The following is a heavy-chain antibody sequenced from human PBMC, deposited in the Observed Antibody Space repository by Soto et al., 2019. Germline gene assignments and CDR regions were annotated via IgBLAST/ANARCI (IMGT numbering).Heavy chain of an antibody. CDR3: ARDLVTAMARALFDY. CDR1: GCTFSSYT. Sequence: QVQLVQSGAEVKKPGSSVKVSCKASGCTFSSYTIRWVRQAPGQGLEWMGRILPTRGIANYAQKFQGRVTITADKSTSKAYMELSSLRSEDTAVYYCARDLVTAMARALFDYWCQGTLVTVSS. CDR2: ILPTRGIA. V-gene: IGHV1-69*08. J-gene: IGHJ4*02. D-gene: IGHD5-18*01.